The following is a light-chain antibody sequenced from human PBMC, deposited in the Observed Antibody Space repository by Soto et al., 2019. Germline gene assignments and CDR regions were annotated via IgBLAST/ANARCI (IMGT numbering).Light chain of an antibody. Sequence: EIVLPQSPGTLSLSPGERAALSCRASQSVSSNLAWYQQKAGQAPRLLIYGTSTRATGIPARFSGSGSRTEFTLTISSLQFEDFAVYYCQQYNNWPRTFGQGTKVDI. CDR1: QSVSSN. CDR3: QQYNNWPRT. CDR2: GTS. J-gene: IGKJ1*01. V-gene: IGKV3-15*01.